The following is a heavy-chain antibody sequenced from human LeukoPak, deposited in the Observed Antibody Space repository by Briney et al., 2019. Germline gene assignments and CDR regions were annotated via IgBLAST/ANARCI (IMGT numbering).Heavy chain of an antibody. CDR3: ARDHPSYCGGDCPNDY. D-gene: IGHD2-21*02. V-gene: IGHV3-21*01. J-gene: IGHJ4*02. Sequence: GGSLRLSCAASGFTFSAYNMNWVRQAPGEALEWVSAISGSSYNIYYADSVKGRFTISRDNAKNSLYLQMNSLRAEDTAVYYCARDHPSYCGGDCPNDYWGQGTLVTVSS. CDR1: GFTFSAYN. CDR2: ISGSSYNI.